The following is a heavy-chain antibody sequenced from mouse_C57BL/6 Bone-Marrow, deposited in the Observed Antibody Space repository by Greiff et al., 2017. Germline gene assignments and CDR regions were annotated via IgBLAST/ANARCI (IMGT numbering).Heavy chain of an antibody. CDR3: ARSGYYGSRGSMDD. Sequence: QVQLKQSGPELVKPGASVKISCKASGYAFSSSWMNWVKQRPGKGLEWIGRIYPGDGDTNYNGKFKGKATLTADKSSSTAYMQLSSLTSEDSAVYFCARSGYYGSRGSMDDWGQGTSVTVSS. V-gene: IGHV1-82*01. CDR2: IYPGDGDT. CDR1: GYAFSSSW. D-gene: IGHD1-1*01. J-gene: IGHJ4*01.